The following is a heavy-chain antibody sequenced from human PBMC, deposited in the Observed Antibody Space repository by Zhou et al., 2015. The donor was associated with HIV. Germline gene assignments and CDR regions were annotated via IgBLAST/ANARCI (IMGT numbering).Heavy chain of an antibody. CDR1: GGTFSSYA. Sequence: QVQLVQSGAEVKKPGSSVKVSCKASGGTFSSYAISWVRQAPGQGLEWMGGIIPIFGTANYAQKFQGRVTITADESTSTAYMELSSLRSEDTAVYYCARGPHYYDSSGYRAVGYFQHWGQGTLVTVSS. J-gene: IGHJ1*01. V-gene: IGHV1-69*01. CDR2: IIPIFGTA. CDR3: ARGPHYYDSSGYRAVGYFQH. D-gene: IGHD3-22*01.